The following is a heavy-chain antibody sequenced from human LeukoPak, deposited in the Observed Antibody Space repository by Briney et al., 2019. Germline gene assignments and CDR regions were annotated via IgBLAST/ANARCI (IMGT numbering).Heavy chain of an antibody. Sequence: GGSLRLSCAASGFTFTTYWMGWVRQAPGKGLEWVANIKQDGSEQYYVDSVKGRFTISRDNAKNSLSLQMNSLRAEDTAVYYCATGDARSSSDYYYMDVWGKGTTVTISS. CDR1: GFTFTTYW. CDR2: IKQDGSEQ. V-gene: IGHV3-7*03. D-gene: IGHD2-21*02. J-gene: IGHJ6*03. CDR3: ATGDARSSSDYYYMDV.